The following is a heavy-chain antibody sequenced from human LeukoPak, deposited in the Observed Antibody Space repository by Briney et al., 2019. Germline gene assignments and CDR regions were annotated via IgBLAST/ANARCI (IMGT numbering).Heavy chain of an antibody. CDR1: GFTFSSYS. CDR2: ISSSSSYI. V-gene: IGHV3-21*01. CDR3: ARGIAVAGTVAFDI. D-gene: IGHD6-19*01. Sequence: PGGSLRLSCAASGFTFSSYSMNWVRQAPGKGLEWFSSISSSSSYIYYADSVKGRFTISRDNAKNSLYLQMNSLRAEDTAVYYCARGIAVAGTVAFDIWGQGTMVTVSS. J-gene: IGHJ3*02.